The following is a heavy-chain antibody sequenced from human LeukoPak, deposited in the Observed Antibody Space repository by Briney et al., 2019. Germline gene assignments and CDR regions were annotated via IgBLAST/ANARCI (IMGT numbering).Heavy chain of an antibody. CDR3: ARGRGAADQRVNWFDP. CDR1: GGSISSGDYY. V-gene: IGHV4-30-4*01. CDR2: IYYSGST. Sequence: SQTLSLTCTVSGGSISSGDYYWSWIRQPPGKGLEWIGYIYYSGSTYYNPSLKSRVTISVDTSKNQFSLKLSSVTAADTAVYYCARGRGAADQRVNWFDPWGQGTLVTVSS. J-gene: IGHJ5*02. D-gene: IGHD6-13*01.